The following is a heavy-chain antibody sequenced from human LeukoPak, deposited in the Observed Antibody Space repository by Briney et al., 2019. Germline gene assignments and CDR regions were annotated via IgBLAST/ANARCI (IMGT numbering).Heavy chain of an antibody. CDR1: GFTFSGYW. V-gene: IGHV3-7*05. J-gene: IGHJ4*02. D-gene: IGHD3-16*01. Sequence: GGSLRPSCAASGFTFSGYWMSWVRQAPGKGLEWVANIKEDGSDEYYVDSVKGRFTISRDNAKNSLYLQMSGLRAEDTAVYYCARGGGRFDFWGQGTLVTVSS. CDR2: IKEDGSDE. CDR3: ARGGGRFDF.